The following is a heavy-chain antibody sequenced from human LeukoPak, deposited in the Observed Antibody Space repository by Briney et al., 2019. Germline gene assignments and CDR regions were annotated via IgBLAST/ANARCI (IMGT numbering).Heavy chain of an antibody. CDR2: IYYSGNT. J-gene: IGHJ4*02. V-gene: IGHV4-59*08. Sequence: SETLSLTCTVSGGSITNYYWNWIRQPPGKGLEWIGYIYYSGNTDYNPSLKSRVTISLGTSKNQFFLRLKSVTAADTAVYYCARSLWFGEVDYWGQGTLVTVSS. CDR3: ARSLWFGEVDY. CDR1: GGSITNYY. D-gene: IGHD3-10*01.